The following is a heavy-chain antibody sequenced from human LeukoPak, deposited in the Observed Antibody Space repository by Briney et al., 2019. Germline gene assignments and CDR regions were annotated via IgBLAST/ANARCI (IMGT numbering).Heavy chain of an antibody. CDR2: ITASSSTE. CDR3: ARVKGSSATDY. V-gene: IGHV3-48*01. Sequence: GGSLRLSCAASGFTFSSSSMNWVRQAPGKGLEWVSYITASSSTEYYADSVKGRFTISRDNAKNSLYLQMSSLRAEDAAVYYCARVKGSSATDYWGQGALVTVSS. J-gene: IGHJ4*02. CDR1: GFTFSSSS. D-gene: IGHD1-26*01.